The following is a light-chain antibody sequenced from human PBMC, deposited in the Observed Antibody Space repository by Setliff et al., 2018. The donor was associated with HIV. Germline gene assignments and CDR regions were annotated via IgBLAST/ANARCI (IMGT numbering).Light chain of an antibody. V-gene: IGLV1-51*01. J-gene: IGLJ1*01. CDR1: RSNIGNNY. Sequence: QSVLTQPPSVSAAPGQKVTISCSGSRSNIGNNYVSWYQQLPGTAPKLLIYDNSKRPSGIPDRFSGSKSGTSATLAITGLQTGDEADFYCGTWDSSLSAYVFGRGPRSPS. CDR3: GTWDSSLSAYV. CDR2: DNS.